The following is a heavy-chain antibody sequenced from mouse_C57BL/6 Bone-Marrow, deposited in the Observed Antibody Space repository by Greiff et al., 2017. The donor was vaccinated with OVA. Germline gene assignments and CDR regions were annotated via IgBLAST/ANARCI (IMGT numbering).Heavy chain of an antibody. CDR3: ARRPLFDY. V-gene: IGHV1-69*01. J-gene: IGHJ2*01. CDR1: GYTFTSYW. Sequence: QVQLQQPGAELVMPGASVKLSCKASGYTFTSYWMHWVKQRPGQGLEWIGEIDPSDSYTNSNQKFKGKSTLTVDKSSSTAYMQLSSLTSEDSAVYYCARRPLFDYWGQGTTLTVSS. CDR2: IDPSDSYT.